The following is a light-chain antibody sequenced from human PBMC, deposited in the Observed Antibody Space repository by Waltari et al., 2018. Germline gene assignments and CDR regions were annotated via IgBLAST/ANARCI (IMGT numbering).Light chain of an antibody. Sequence: QSALTQPASVSGSPGQSITISCTGTSRDIGSSNFVSWYQQHPGQAPKLIIYDVNSRPSGVSNRFSGSKSGNTASLTISGLQAEDEADYYCSSYTSSITSIFGGGTKLTVL. CDR2: DVN. J-gene: IGLJ2*01. V-gene: IGLV2-14*03. CDR3: SSYTSSITSI. CDR1: SRDIGSSNF.